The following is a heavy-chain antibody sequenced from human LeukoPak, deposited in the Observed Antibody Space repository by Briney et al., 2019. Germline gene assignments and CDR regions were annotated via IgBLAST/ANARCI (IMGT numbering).Heavy chain of an antibody. CDR1: GFTVSSNH. Sequence: GGSLRLSCAASGFTVSSNHMNWVRQAPGKGLEWVSLIYSGGSTDYADSVRGRFTISRDKSKNTLYLQMSSLRAEDTAVYYCARHFGVISKGVYYYYYGLDVWGQGTTVTVSS. J-gene: IGHJ6*02. D-gene: IGHD3-3*01. CDR2: IYSGGST. CDR3: ARHFGVISKGVYYYYYGLDV. V-gene: IGHV3-66*04.